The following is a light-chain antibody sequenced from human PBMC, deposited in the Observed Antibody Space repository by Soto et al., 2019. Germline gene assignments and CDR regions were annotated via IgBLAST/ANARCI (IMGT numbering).Light chain of an antibody. CDR2: DVS. CDR1: SSDVGGYNY. V-gene: IGLV2-14*01. Sequence: QSVLTQPASVSGSPGQSITISCTGTSSDVGGYNYVSWYQQHPGKAPKLMIYDVSNRPSGVSNRFSGSKSGNTASLTISGLQAEDEADYYCSSYTSSSTRVFRTGTKVTV. CDR3: SSYTSSSTRV. J-gene: IGLJ1*01.